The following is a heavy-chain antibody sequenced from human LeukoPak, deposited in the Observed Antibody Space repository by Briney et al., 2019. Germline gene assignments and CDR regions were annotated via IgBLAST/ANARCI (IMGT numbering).Heavy chain of an antibody. Sequence: GGSLRLSCEASGITFSNYGMHWVRQAPGKGLEWVAATSYDGSNKYYADSVKGRFTISRDNSKNTLYLQMNSLRAEDTAVYYCATPRGYCSGGSCYPFDYWGQGTLVTVSS. J-gene: IGHJ4*02. CDR2: TSYDGSNK. D-gene: IGHD2-15*01. V-gene: IGHV3-30*03. CDR1: GITFSNYG. CDR3: ATPRGYCSGGSCYPFDY.